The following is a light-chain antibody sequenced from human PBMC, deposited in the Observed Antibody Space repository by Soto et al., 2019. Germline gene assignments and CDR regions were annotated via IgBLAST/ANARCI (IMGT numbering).Light chain of an antibody. CDR2: GAF. J-gene: IGKJ1*01. CDR1: PSVTNY. V-gene: IGKV3D-15*01. CDR3: QQYNNWPWT. Sequence: EIVLTQSPATLSLSPRERATLSCRASPSVTNYLAWYQKKPGQAPRLLIYGAFNRATGIPARFSGSGSGTDFNLTISRLQSEDFAVYYCQQYNNWPWTVGQGTKGEIK.